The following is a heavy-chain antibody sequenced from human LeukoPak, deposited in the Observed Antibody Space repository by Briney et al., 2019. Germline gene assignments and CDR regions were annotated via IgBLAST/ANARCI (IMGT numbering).Heavy chain of an antibody. CDR2: IIPIFGTA. D-gene: IGHD1-26*01. V-gene: IGHV1-69*05. Sequence: VASVKVSCKASGGTFSSYAISWVRQAPGQGLEWMRRIIPIFGTANYAQKFQGRVTITTDESTSTAYMELSSLRSEDTAVYYCARGPTTRHANWGQGTLVTVSS. J-gene: IGHJ4*02. CDR3: ARGPTTRHAN. CDR1: GGTFSSYA.